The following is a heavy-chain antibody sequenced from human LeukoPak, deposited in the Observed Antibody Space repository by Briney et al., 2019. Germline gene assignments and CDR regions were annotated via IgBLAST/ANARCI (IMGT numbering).Heavy chain of an antibody. CDR3: ARRVGKGAFDY. CDR1: GGSISSSNW. Sequence: SGTLSLTCAVSGGSISSSNWWSWVRQPPGKGLEWIGEIYHSGSTNYNPSLKSRVTKSVDTSKNQFSLKLSSVTAADTAVYYCARRVGKGAFDYWGQGTLVTVSS. CDR2: IYHSGST. D-gene: IGHD3-10*01. V-gene: IGHV4-4*02. J-gene: IGHJ4*02.